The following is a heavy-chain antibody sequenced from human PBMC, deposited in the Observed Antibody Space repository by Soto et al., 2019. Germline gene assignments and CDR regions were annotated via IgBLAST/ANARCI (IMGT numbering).Heavy chain of an antibody. D-gene: IGHD3-22*01. J-gene: IGHJ4*02. V-gene: IGHV4-4*02. CDR3: ASSSNYYDSSGYSDY. CDR1: GGSISSSNW. CDR2: IYHSGST. Sequence: SESLSLTCAVSGGSISSSNWWGWVRQPPGKGLEWIGEIYHSGSTNYNPSLKSRVTISVDKSKNQFSLKLSSVTAADTALYYCASSSNYYDSSGYSDYWGQGTLVNVSS.